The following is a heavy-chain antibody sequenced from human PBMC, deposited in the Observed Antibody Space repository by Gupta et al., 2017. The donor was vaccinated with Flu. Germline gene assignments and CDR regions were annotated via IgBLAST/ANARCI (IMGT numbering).Heavy chain of an antibody. D-gene: IGHD5-24*01. V-gene: IGHV3-33*01. J-gene: IGHJ4*02. Sequence: QVQLVESGGGVVQPGRSMRLSCAASGFTLSSHGVPWVRQAPGRGVEWAEVIWYDGSNKYYADTVKGRFTISRDNSKNTLYLQMNSLRAEDTAVYYCARDGGGMAVLEYWGQGTLVTVSS. CDR2: IWYDGSNK. CDR3: ARDGGGMAVLEY. CDR1: GFTLSSHG.